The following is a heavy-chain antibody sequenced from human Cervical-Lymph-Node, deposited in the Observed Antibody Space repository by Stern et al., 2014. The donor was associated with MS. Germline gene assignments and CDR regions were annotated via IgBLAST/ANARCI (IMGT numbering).Heavy chain of an antibody. CDR3: ARGLSRYPLDY. CDR1: GCTFSSYA. D-gene: IGHD1-1*01. CDR2: IIPIFGTA. J-gene: IGHJ4*02. V-gene: IGHV1-69*01. Sequence: QVQLVQSGAEVKKPGSSVKVSCEASGCTFSSYAISWVRQAPGQGLEWVGGIIPIFGTANYAHTVQGRVTITADESPSTAYLELSSLRSEDTAVYYCARGLSRYPLDYWGQGTLVTVSS.